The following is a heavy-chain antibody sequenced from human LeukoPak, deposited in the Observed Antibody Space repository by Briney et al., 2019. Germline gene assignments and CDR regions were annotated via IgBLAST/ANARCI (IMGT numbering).Heavy chain of an antibody. D-gene: IGHD4-23*01. CDR3: ARDRDYGGNHDAFDI. Sequence: PGGSLRLSCAASGFTVSSNYMSWVRQAPGKGLEWVAVISYDGSNKYYADSVKGRFTISRDNSKNTLYLQMNSLRAEDTAVYYCARDRDYGGNHDAFDIWGQGTMVTVSS. J-gene: IGHJ3*02. CDR1: GFTVSSNY. CDR2: ISYDGSNK. V-gene: IGHV3-30-3*01.